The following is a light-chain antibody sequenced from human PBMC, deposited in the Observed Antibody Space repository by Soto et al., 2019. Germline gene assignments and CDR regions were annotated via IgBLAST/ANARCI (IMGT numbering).Light chain of an antibody. CDR2: GAS. V-gene: IGKV3-20*01. CDR3: QQYGSSSWT. CDR1: QSVTSNY. Sequence: EIDLTQSPGTLSLSPGERATLSCRASQSVTSNYVAWYQQKPGQAPRLLLFGASIRDTGIPVRFSGSGSGTDFTLTISRLEPEDFAVYYCQQYGSSSWTFGQGTKVDI. J-gene: IGKJ1*01.